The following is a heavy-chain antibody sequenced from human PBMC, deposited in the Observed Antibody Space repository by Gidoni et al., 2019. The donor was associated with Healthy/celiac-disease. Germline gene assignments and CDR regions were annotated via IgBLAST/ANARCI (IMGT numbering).Heavy chain of an antibody. CDR2: ISLNSGSI. CDR1: GFTVDDYA. CDR3: AKHSPSIAAAGTRGY. Sequence: EVQRVESGGGWEQPGRSLRLSCAASGFTVDDYAMHWVRQAPGKGLEWVSGISLNSGSIGYADSVTGRFTISRDNAKNSLYLQMNSLRAEDTALYYCAKHSPSIAAAGTRGYWGQGTLVTVSS. D-gene: IGHD6-13*01. V-gene: IGHV3-9*01. J-gene: IGHJ4*02.